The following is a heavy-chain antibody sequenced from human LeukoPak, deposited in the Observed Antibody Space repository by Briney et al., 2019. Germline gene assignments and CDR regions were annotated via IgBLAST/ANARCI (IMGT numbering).Heavy chain of an antibody. CDR2: IYHSGST. CDR3: ARVIRDASGWPYYFDS. Sequence: SETLSLTCAVSGGSISSGGYSWSWIRQPPGKGLEWIGYIYHSGSTYYNPSLKSRVTISVDRSKNQFSLKLSSVTAADTAVYYCARVIRDASGWPYYFDSWGQGTLVTVSS. D-gene: IGHD6-19*01. V-gene: IGHV4-30-2*01. CDR1: GGSISSGGYS. J-gene: IGHJ4*02.